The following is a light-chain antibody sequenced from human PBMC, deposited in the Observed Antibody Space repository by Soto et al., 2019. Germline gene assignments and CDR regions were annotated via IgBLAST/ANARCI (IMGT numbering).Light chain of an antibody. CDR2: ENN. J-gene: IGLJ3*02. CDR1: SSNIRNNY. Sequence: QSVLTQPPSVSAAPGQTVTISCSGSSSNIRNNYVSWYQQLPGTAPKLLIYENNKRPSGIPDRFSGSKSGTSATLGITGLQTGDEADYYCGTWDSSLSAWVFGGGTKVTVL. CDR3: GTWDSSLSAWV. V-gene: IGLV1-51*02.